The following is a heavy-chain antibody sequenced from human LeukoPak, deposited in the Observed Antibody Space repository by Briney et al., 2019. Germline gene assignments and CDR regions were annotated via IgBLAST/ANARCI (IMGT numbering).Heavy chain of an antibody. CDR2: IYHSGST. CDR3: ARTRVGAVAGPFDY. Sequence: PSETLSLTRTVSGYSISSGYYWGWIRQPPGKGLEWIGSIYHSGSTYYNPSLKSRVTISVDTSKNQFSLKLSSVTAADTAVYYCARTRVGAVAGPFDYWGQGTLVTVSS. J-gene: IGHJ4*02. D-gene: IGHD6-19*01. CDR1: GYSISSGYY. V-gene: IGHV4-38-2*02.